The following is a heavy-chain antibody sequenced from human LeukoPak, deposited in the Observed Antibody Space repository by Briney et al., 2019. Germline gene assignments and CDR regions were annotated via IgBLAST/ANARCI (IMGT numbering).Heavy chain of an antibody. CDR2: IYYSGST. J-gene: IGHJ1*01. D-gene: IGHD6-19*01. CDR1: GXSISSDY. CDR3: ATGGRSSGWYG. Sequence: SETLSLTCTVSGXSISSDYWGWIPQPPGKGLQWIGYIYYSGSTNYNPSLKSRVTISVDTSKNQFSLELSSVTAADTAVYYCATGGRSSGWYGWGQGTLVTVSS. V-gene: IGHV4-59*01.